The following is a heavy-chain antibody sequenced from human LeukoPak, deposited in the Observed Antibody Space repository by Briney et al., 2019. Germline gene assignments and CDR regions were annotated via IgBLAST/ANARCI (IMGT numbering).Heavy chain of an antibody. D-gene: IGHD6-13*01. V-gene: IGHV1-46*01. CDR1: GYTFTSYY. Sequence: ASVKVSCKPSGYTFTSYYMHWVRQAPGQGLEWMGIINPSGGSTSYAQKFQGRVTMTRDTSTSSVYMELSSLRSEDTAVYYCARGAIAAGGPYYYGMDVWGQGTTVTVAS. J-gene: IGHJ6*02. CDR3: ARGAIAAGGPYYYGMDV. CDR2: INPSGGST.